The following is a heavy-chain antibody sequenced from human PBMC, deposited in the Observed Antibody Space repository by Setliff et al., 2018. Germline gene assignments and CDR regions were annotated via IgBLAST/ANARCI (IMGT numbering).Heavy chain of an antibody. CDR1: GFTFSNYG. CDR2: IQHDANIK. J-gene: IGHJ4*02. Sequence: GGSLRLSCVASGFTFSNYGMHWVRQAPGKGLEWVTYIQHDANIKHYADSVKGRCTISRDNSKNTLYLEMSSLRPEDTAVYYCAKVIGGYPPKPSDYWGQGTLVTVSS. CDR3: AKVIGGYPPKPSDY. D-gene: IGHD3-16*02. V-gene: IGHV3-30*02.